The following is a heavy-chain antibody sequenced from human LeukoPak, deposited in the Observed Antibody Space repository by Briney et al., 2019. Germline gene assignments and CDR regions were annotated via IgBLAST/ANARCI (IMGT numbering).Heavy chain of an antibody. CDR2: INPNTGGT. CDR1: GYTFTGYY. D-gene: IGHD3-10*01. Sequence: GASVKVSCKASGYTFTGYYMHWVRQAPGQGLEWMGWINPNTGGTNYAQKFQGRVTMTRDTSISTAYMDLSRLRSDDTAVYYCARSITYYSGSGRNYYYMDVWGKGTAVTVSS. V-gene: IGHV1-2*02. CDR3: ARSITYYSGSGRNYYYMDV. J-gene: IGHJ6*03.